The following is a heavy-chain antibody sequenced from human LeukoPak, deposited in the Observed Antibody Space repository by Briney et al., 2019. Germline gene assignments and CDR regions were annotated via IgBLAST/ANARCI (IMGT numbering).Heavy chain of an antibody. CDR1: GGSIGSTNW. D-gene: IGHD3-10*01. CDR2: IYHSGST. CDR3: ARDRVGVRAFDY. J-gene: IGHJ4*02. Sequence: SGTLSLTCAVSGGSIGSTNWWSWVRQPPGKGLEWIGEIYHSGSTNYNPSLKSRVTISADKSKNQFSLKLTYVTAADTAVYYCARDRVGVRAFDYWGQGTLVTVSS. V-gene: IGHV4-4*02.